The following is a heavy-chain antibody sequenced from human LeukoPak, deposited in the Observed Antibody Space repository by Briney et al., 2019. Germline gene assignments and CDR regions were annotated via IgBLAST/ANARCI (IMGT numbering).Heavy chain of an antibody. V-gene: IGHV4-59*01. Sequence: NPSETLSLTCTVSGGSISSYYWSWIRQPPGKGLEWIGYIYYSGSTNYNPSLKSRVTISVDTSKNQFSLKLSSVTAADTAVYYCARAGGSSWAWGQGTLVTVSS. CDR1: GGSISSYY. D-gene: IGHD6-13*01. J-gene: IGHJ5*02. CDR3: ARAGGSSWA. CDR2: IYYSGST.